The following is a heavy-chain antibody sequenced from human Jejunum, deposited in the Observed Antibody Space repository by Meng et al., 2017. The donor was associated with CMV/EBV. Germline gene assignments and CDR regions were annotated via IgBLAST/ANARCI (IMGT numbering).Heavy chain of an antibody. V-gene: IGHV3-23*01. J-gene: IGHJ5*02. CDR3: AKYNYGDFINWLDP. CDR1: GFSFVAYG. D-gene: IGHD2-21*01. CDR2: ISGRGDRT. Sequence: SGFSFVAYGMTWVRQAPGKGLDWVSTISGRGDRTYYSDSVRGRFTISRDNSKSTLYLQMNNLRAEDTAVYFCAKYNYGDFINWLDPWGQGTLVTVSS.